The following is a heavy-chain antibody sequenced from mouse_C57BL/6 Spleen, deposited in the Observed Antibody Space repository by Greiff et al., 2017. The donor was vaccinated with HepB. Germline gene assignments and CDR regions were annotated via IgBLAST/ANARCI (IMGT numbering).Heavy chain of an antibody. CDR1: GFTFTDYY. D-gene: IGHD2-4*01. CDR2: IRNKANGYTT. V-gene: IGHV7-3*01. J-gene: IGHJ3*01. CDR3: ARSVYEYEAWFAY. Sequence: EVQVVESGGGLVQPGGSLSLSCAASGFTFTDYYMSWVRQPPGKALEWLGFIRNKANGYTTEYSASVKGRFTISRDNSQSILYLQMNALRAEDSATYYCARSVYEYEAWFAYWGQGTLVTVSA.